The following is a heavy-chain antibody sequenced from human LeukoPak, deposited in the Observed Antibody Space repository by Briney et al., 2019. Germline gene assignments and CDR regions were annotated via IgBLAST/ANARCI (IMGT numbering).Heavy chain of an antibody. CDR2: IKSKTDGGTT. V-gene: IGHV3-15*01. Sequence: PGGSLRLSCAASGFTFSDAWMSWVRQTPGKGLEWVGRIKSKTDGGTTDDAAPVKGRFTISRDDSKDTLYLQMNSLKTEDTAVYYCTIEGFYERSGYPLYGYWGQGTLVTVSS. J-gene: IGHJ4*02. CDR3: TIEGFYERSGYPLYGY. CDR1: GFTFSDAW. D-gene: IGHD3-22*01.